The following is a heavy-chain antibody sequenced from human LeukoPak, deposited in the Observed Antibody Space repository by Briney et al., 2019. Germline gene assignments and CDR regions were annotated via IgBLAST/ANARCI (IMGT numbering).Heavy chain of an antibody. J-gene: IGHJ4*02. CDR2: INRHGNT. D-gene: IGHD3-3*01. V-gene: IGHV4-34*01. CDR3: ARLVPERFFQLNPEGYYDY. CDR1: GEPFSGYY. Sequence: SETLSLTCAVSGEPFSGYYWGWIRQPPGKGLELIGEINRHGNTDYNPSLKSRVPMSIDTSKNQLSLKLISVTAADTAVYYCARLVPERFFQLNPEGYYDYWGQGTLVTVSS.